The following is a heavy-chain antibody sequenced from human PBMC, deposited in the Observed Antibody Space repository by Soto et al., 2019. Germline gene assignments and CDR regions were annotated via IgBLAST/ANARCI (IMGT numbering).Heavy chain of an antibody. CDR1: VYTFTSYA. CDR3: ARIQLDTIMALDY. J-gene: IGHJ4*02. Sequence: ASVKVSCKASVYTFTSYAMHWVRQAPGQRLEWMGWINAGNGNTKYSQKFQGRFTISRDSSKNTLYLQMNSLRVEDTAVYYCARIQLDTIMALDYWGQGTLVTVSS. D-gene: IGHD5-18*01. V-gene: IGHV1-3*01. CDR2: INAGNGNT.